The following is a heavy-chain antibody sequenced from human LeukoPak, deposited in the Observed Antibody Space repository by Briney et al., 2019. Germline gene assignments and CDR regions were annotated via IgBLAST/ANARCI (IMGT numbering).Heavy chain of an antibody. J-gene: IGHJ4*02. V-gene: IGHV1-46*01. CDR3: ARGLYSGWYVY. CDR1: RYIFTSYH. CDR2: INPNSGSA. D-gene: IGHD6-19*01. Sequence: ASVKVSCKASRYIFTSYHMHWVRQAPGRGLEWMGIINPNSGSASYAQEFQGRVTMTRDTSTSTVYMELSSLRSEDTAVYYCARGLYSGWYVYWGQGTLVTVSS.